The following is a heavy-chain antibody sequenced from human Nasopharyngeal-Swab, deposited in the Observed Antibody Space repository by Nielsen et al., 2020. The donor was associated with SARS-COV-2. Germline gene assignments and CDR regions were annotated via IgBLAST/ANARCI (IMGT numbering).Heavy chain of an antibody. CDR3: AGWITMIRGATFDI. D-gene: IGHD3-10*01. V-gene: IGHV1-69*13. J-gene: IGHJ3*02. CDR2: IIPTFGTA. CDR1: AGTFSSYA. Sequence: SVKVSCKASAGTFSSYAVSWVRQAPGQGLEWMGGIIPTFGTANYAQKFQGRVTITADESTSTAFMELSSLRSEDTAVYYCAGWITMIRGATFDIWGQGTMVTVSS.